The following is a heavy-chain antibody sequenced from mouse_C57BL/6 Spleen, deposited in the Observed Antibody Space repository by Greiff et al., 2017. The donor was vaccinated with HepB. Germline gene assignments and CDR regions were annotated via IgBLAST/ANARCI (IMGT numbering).Heavy chain of an antibody. CDR2: IHPSDSDT. Sequence: QVQLQQPGAELVKPGASVKVSCKASGYTFTSYWMHWVKQRPGQGLEWIGRIHPSDSDTNYNQKFKGKATLTVDKSSSTAYMQLSSLTSEDSAVYYGEMEWGRVKTYSMDYWGQGTTATVSS. J-gene: IGHJ4*01. CDR3: EMEWGRVKTYSMDY. CDR1: GYTFTSYW. V-gene: IGHV1-74*01. D-gene: IGHD1-3*01.